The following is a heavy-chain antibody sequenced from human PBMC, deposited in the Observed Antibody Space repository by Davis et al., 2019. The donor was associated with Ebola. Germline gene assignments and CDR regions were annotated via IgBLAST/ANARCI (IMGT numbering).Heavy chain of an antibody. Sequence: GGSLRLSCAASGFTFRSYVMSWVRQAPGKGLEWVSGISGSGGSTYFADSVQGRFTISRDNSKNTLYLQMNSLRAEDTAVYYCAKVLIVLMVYAPLDYWGQGTLVTVSS. CDR3: AKVLIVLMVYAPLDY. D-gene: IGHD2-8*01. J-gene: IGHJ4*02. CDR2: ISGSGGST. CDR1: GFTFRSYV. V-gene: IGHV3-23*01.